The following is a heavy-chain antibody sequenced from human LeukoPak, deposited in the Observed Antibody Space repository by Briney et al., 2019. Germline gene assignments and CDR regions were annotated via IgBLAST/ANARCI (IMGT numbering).Heavy chain of an antibody. Sequence: AGGSLRLSCAASGFTFSSYAMHWVRQAPGKGLESVAVISYDGSNKYYADSVKGRFTISRDNSKNTLYLPMNSLSAEDTAVYYCARDIAAAGGEDAFDIWGQGTMVTVSS. D-gene: IGHD6-13*01. CDR3: ARDIAAAGGEDAFDI. CDR1: GFTFSSYA. CDR2: ISYDGSNK. V-gene: IGHV3-30-3*01. J-gene: IGHJ3*02.